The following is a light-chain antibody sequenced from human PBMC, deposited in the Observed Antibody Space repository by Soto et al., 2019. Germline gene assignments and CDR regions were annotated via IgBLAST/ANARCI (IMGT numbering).Light chain of an antibody. CDR3: QQYNNWPLT. Sequence: EIVMTQSPATMYVYPGERATLYCRASQSVSSNLTCYQQHPCQAPRLLLYGASTRATVIPARFSGSVSGTECTLNISSLRAEDFAVYYCQQYNNWPLTFGQGNTVQIK. CDR1: QSVSSN. CDR2: GAS. V-gene: IGKV3-15*01. J-gene: IGKJ1*01.